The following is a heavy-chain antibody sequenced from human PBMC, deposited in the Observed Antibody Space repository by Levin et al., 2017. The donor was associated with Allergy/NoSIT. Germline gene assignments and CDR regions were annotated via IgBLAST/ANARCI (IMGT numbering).Heavy chain of an antibody. CDR3: AKSAYAVEYFQH. V-gene: IGHV3-43*01. Sequence: GGSLRLSCAASGFTFDDYTMHWVRQAPGKGLEWVSLISWDGGSTYYADSVKGRFTISRDNSKNSLYLQMNSLRTEDTALYYCAKSAYAVEYFQHWGQGTLVTVSS. CDR2: ISWDGGST. J-gene: IGHJ1*01. CDR1: GFTFDDYT.